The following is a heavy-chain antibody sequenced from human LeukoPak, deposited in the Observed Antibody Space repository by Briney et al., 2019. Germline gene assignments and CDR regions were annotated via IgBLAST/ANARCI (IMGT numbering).Heavy chain of an antibody. CDR1: GFTFSSYA. J-gene: IGHJ4*02. D-gene: IGHD3-22*01. Sequence: GGSLRLSCAAPGFTFSSYAMSWVRQAPGKGLEWVSSITSSGAATYYADSVKGRFTISRDNSDNTLYLQMNSLRAEDTAVYYCAKDRPNYYGSNGHYYKLNGDCWGQGTLVTVSS. CDR3: AKDRPNYYGSNGHYYKLNGDC. V-gene: IGHV3-23*01. CDR2: ITSSGAAT.